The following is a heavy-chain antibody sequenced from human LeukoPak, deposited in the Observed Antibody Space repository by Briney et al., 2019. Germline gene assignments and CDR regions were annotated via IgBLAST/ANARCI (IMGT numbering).Heavy chain of an antibody. V-gene: IGHV4-61*02. D-gene: IGHD3-22*01. CDR2: IYTSGST. CDR3: ARDYYDRFDP. CDR1: GGSISSGSYY. J-gene: IGHJ5*02. Sequence: SQTLSLTCTVSGGSISSGSYYWSWIRQPAGKGLEWIGRIYTSGSTNYNPSLKSRATVSVDTSKNQFSLKLSSVTAADTAVYYCARDYYDRFDPWGQGTLVTVSS.